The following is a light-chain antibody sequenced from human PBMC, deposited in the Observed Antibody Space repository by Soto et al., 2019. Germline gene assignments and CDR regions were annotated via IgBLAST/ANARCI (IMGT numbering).Light chain of an antibody. V-gene: IGKV1-39*01. J-gene: IGKJ4*01. CDR1: QSISSY. CDR2: AAS. Sequence: DLPMTQSPSSLSASVGDRVTITCRASQSISSYLNWYQQKPGKAPKLLIYAASSLQSGVPSRFSGSGSGTDFTLTISSLQPEDFATYYCQRSFRTPLTFGGGTKVEIK. CDR3: QRSFRTPLT.